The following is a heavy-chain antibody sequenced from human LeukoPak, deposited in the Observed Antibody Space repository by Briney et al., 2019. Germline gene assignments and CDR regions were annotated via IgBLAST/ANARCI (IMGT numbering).Heavy chain of an antibody. CDR2: ISGSGGST. CDR3: AKVLSGSGMKYFVGLRLKSYYFDY. J-gene: IGHJ4*02. V-gene: IGHV3-23*01. CDR1: GFTFSSYA. D-gene: IGHD3-10*01. Sequence: GGSLRLSCAASGFTFSSYAMSWVRQAPGKGLEWVSAISGSGGSTYYADSVKGRFTISRDNSKNTLYLQMNSLRAEDTAVYYCAKVLSGSGMKYFVGLRLKSYYFDYWGQGTLVTVSS.